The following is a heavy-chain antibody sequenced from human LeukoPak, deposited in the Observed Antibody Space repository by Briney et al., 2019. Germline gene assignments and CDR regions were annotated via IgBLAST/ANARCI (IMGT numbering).Heavy chain of an antibody. V-gene: IGHV3-21*01. CDR1: GFSFSRYA. D-gene: IGHD5-18*01. J-gene: IGHJ3*02. CDR3: ARRGYSYEDAFDI. Sequence: GGSLRLSCAASGFSFSRYAMTWVRQAPGKRLEWVSVISSSSSYIYYADSVKGRFTIPRYNAKNSLYLQMNSLRAEDTAVYYCARRGYSYEDAFDIWGQGTMVTVSS. CDR2: ISSSSSYI.